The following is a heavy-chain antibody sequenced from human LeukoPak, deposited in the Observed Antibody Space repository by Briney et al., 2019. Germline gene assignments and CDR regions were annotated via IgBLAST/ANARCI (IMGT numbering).Heavy chain of an antibody. CDR2: MNPNSGNT. D-gene: IGHD3-3*01. Sequence: ASVKVSCKVSGYTLTELSMHWVRQATGQGLEWMGWMNPNSGNTGYAQKFQGRVTMTRNTSISTAYMELSSLRSEDTAVYYCARGKPLYYDFWSGYYTPWSSYYGMDVWGQGTTVTVSS. J-gene: IGHJ6*02. V-gene: IGHV1-8*01. CDR3: ARGKPLYYDFWSGYYTPWSSYYGMDV. CDR1: GYTLTELS.